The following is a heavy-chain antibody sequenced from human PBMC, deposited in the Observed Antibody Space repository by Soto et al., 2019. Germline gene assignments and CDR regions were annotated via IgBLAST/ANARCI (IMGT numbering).Heavy chain of an antibody. CDR3: ARGGVFFFAAPTNPFDY. CDR2: MNPNSGNT. J-gene: IGHJ4*02. CDR1: GYSFTSNG. Sequence: GASVKVSCKASGYSFTSNGSNWVRQATGQGLEWMGWMNPNSGNTGYAQKFQGRVTMTRNTSISTAYMELSSLRSEDTAVYYCARGGVFFFAAPTNPFDYWGQGTLVTVSS. V-gene: IGHV1-8*02. D-gene: IGHD3-10*01.